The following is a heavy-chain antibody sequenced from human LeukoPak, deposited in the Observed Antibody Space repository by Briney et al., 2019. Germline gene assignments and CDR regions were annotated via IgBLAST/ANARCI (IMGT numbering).Heavy chain of an antibody. CDR1: GGSISSYY. J-gene: IGHJ4*02. CDR3: AKESGNPPPHYFDY. V-gene: IGHV4-59*01. Sequence: SETLSLTCTVSGGSISSYYWSWIRQPPGKGLEWIGYIYYSGSTNYNPSLKSRVTISVDTSKNQFSLKLSSVTAADTAVYYCAKESGNPPPHYFDYWGQGTLVTVSS. CDR2: IYYSGST. D-gene: IGHD4-23*01.